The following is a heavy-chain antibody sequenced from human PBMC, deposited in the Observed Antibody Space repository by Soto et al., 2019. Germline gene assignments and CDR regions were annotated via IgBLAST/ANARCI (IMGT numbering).Heavy chain of an antibody. V-gene: IGHV3-23*01. CDR1: GFAFNSYA. CDR3: AKDRQWLASFDY. J-gene: IGHJ4*02. CDR2: ISGGGDST. D-gene: IGHD6-19*01. Sequence: PGGSLRLSCAASGFAFNSYAVTWVRQAPGRGLEWVSGISGGGDSTYYADSVKGRFTISRDNSKNMLYLQMNSLRAEDTAVYYCAKDRQWLASFDYWGQGALVTVSS.